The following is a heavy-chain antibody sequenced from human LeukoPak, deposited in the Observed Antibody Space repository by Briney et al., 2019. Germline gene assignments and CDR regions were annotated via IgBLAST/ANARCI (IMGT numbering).Heavy chain of an antibody. D-gene: IGHD6-13*01. CDR1: GFTFSSYA. CDR2: ISGSGDST. V-gene: IGHV3-23*01. CDR3: AKTRSLDSSSWSHGDY. J-gene: IGHJ4*02. Sequence: GGSLRLSCAASGFTFSSYAMSWVRQAPGKGLEWVSAISGSGDSTYYGDSVKGRFTISRDNSKNTLYLQMNSLRAEDTAVYYCAKTRSLDSSSWSHGDYWGQGTLVTVSS.